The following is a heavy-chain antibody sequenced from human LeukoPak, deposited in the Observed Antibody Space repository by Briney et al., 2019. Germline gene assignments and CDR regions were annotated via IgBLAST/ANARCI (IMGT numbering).Heavy chain of an antibody. CDR2: IYYSGST. CDR1: GGSISSYY. V-gene: IGHV4-59*01. J-gene: IGHJ6*03. CDR3: ARVIAAADYYYYYMDI. Sequence: PSETLSLTCTVSGGSISSYYWSWIRQPPGKGLEWLGYIYYSGSTNYNPSLKSRVTISVDTSKNQFSLKLSSVTAADTAVYYCARVIAAADYYYYYMDIWGKGTTVTVSS. D-gene: IGHD6-13*01.